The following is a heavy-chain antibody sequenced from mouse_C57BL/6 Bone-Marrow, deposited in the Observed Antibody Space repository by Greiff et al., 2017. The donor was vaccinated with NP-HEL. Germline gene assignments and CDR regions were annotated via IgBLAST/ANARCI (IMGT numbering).Heavy chain of an antibody. CDR1: GYSITSDY. CDR2: ISYSGST. Sequence: VQLKQSGPGLAKPSQTLSLTCSVTGYSITSDYWNWIRKFPGNKLEYMGYISYSGSTYYNPSLKSRISITRDTSKNQYYLQLNSVTTEDTATYYCARYYYGSSDGYFDVWGTGTTVTVSS. CDR3: ARYYYGSSDGYFDV. D-gene: IGHD1-1*01. J-gene: IGHJ1*03. V-gene: IGHV3-8*01.